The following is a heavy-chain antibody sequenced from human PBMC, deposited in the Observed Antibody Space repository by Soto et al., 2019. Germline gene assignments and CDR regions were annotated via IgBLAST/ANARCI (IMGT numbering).Heavy chain of an antibody. Sequence: ASVKVSCKASGYTFTSYAMHWVCQAPGQRLEWMGWINAGNGNTKYSQKFQGRVTITRDTSASTAYMELSSLRSEDTAVYYCARVGYCSSTSCRSYNWFDPWGQGTLVTVS. CDR3: ARVGYCSSTSCRSYNWFDP. CDR1: GYTFTSYA. V-gene: IGHV1-3*01. D-gene: IGHD2-2*01. J-gene: IGHJ5*02. CDR2: INAGNGNT.